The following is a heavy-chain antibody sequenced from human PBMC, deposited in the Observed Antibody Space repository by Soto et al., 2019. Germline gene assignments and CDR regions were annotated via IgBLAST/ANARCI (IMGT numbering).Heavy chain of an antibody. Sequence: QVQLVESGGGVVQPGRSLRLSCAASGFTFSSYAMHWVRQAPGKGLEWVAVISYDGSNKYYADSVKGRFTISRDNSKNTLYLQRNSLRTADTAVYYCASDRSSGYYDWYFDLWGRGSLVTVSS. V-gene: IGHV3-30-3*01. CDR3: ASDRSSGYYDWYFDL. J-gene: IGHJ2*01. CDR2: ISYDGSNK. D-gene: IGHD3-22*01. CDR1: GFTFSSYA.